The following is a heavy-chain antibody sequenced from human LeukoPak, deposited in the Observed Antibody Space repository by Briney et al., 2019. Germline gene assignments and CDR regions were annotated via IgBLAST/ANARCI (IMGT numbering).Heavy chain of an antibody. J-gene: IGHJ6*03. D-gene: IGHD2-2*01. Sequence: SETLSLTCAVAAYSISSGYYWGWIRQPPGKGLEWIGVIYHSGSASYNPSLKIRVTISIDTSKNHFSVRLRSLPAADTAVYYCASLYRVPAAKIGYMDVWGTGTTVTVSS. CDR1: AYSISSGYY. V-gene: IGHV4-38-2*01. CDR3: ASLYRVPAAKIGYMDV. CDR2: IYHSGSA.